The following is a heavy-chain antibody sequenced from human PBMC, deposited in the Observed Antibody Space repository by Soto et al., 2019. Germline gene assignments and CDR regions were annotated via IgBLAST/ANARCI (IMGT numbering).Heavy chain of an antibody. CDR2: ISWNGASI. J-gene: IGHJ4*02. D-gene: IGHD3-10*01. V-gene: IGHV3-9*01. CDR3: ANLRLYGSGFDC. CDR1: GFTFDDYA. Sequence: EVQLVESGGGLVQPGRSLRLSCAASGFTFDDYAIHWVRQAPGRGLEWVAGISWNGASIGYADSVKGRFTISRDNAKNSLHLQMNSLRSEDTALYYCANLRLYGSGFDCWGQGTLVTVSS.